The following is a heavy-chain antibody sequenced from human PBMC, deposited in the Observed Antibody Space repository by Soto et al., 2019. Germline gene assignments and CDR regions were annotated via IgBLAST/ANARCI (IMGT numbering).Heavy chain of an antibody. J-gene: IGHJ4*02. D-gene: IGHD6-6*01. V-gene: IGHV4-38-2*02. Sequence: PSETLSLTCTVSGYSLSSGYYWSWIRQTPGKGLEWIGSISHSGTSFYNPSLRSRVTISMDTSNNHFSLKLNSLTATDTAVYYCARAREQLLPPDWWGQGTLVPFSS. CDR3: ARAREQLLPPDW. CDR2: ISHSGTS. CDR1: GYSLSSGYY.